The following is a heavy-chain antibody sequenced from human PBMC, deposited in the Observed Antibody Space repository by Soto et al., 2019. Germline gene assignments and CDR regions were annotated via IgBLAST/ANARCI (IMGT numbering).Heavy chain of an antibody. CDR2: IYYSGST. CDR3: ARAPHYYDFWSGYPNWFDP. Sequence: PSETLSLTCTVSGGSISSYYWSWIRQPPGKGLEWIGYIYYSGSTNYNPSLKSRVTISVDTSKNQFSLKLSSVTAADTAVYYCARAPHYYDFWSGYPNWFDPWGQGTLVTVSS. CDR1: GGSISSYY. D-gene: IGHD3-3*01. V-gene: IGHV4-59*01. J-gene: IGHJ5*02.